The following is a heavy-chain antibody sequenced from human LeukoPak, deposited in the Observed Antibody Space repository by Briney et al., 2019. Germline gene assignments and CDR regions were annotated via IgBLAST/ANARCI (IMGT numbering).Heavy chain of an antibody. CDR2: INPSGGST. CDR1: GYTFTSYY. D-gene: IGHD2-21*01. J-gene: IGHJ6*02. V-gene: IGHV1-46*01. CDR3: ARIVVEDYYGMDV. Sequence: ASVKASCKASGYTFTSYYMHWVRQGPGQGLEWMGIINPSGGSTSYAQKFQGRVTMTRDTSTSTVYMELSSLRSEDTAVYYCARIVVEDYYGMDVWGQGTTVTVSS.